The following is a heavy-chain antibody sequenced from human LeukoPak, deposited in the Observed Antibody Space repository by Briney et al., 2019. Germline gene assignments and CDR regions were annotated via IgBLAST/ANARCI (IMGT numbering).Heavy chain of an antibody. CDR3: ASGYCSSTSCYLYYMDV. Sequence: GPSVKVSCKASGGTFSSYTISWVRQAPGQGREWMGRIIPILGIANYAQKFQGRVTITADKSTSTAYMELSSLRSEDAAVYYCASGYCSSTSCYLYYMDVWGKGTTVTVSS. J-gene: IGHJ6*03. V-gene: IGHV1-69*02. CDR1: GGTFSSYT. CDR2: IIPILGIA. D-gene: IGHD2-2*03.